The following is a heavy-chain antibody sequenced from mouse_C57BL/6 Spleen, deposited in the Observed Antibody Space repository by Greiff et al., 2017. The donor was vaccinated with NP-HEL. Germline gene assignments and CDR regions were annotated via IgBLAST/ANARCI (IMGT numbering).Heavy chain of an antibody. CDR2: INPGSGGT. CDR3: ASPDYYGSSWFAY. J-gene: IGHJ3*01. D-gene: IGHD1-1*01. V-gene: IGHV1-54*01. CDR1: GYAFTNYL. Sequence: QVQLQQSGAELVRPGPSVKVSCKASGYAFTNYLIEWVKQRPGQGLEWIGVINPGSGGTNYNEKFKGKATLTADKSSSTAYMQLSSLTSEDSAVYFCASPDYYGSSWFAYWGQGTLVTVSA.